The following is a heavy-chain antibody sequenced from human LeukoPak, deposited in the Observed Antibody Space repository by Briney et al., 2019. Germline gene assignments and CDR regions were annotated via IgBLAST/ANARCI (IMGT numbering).Heavy chain of an antibody. D-gene: IGHD2-15*01. CDR3: ATKGGSYCSGGSCYDY. J-gene: IGHJ4*02. CDR1: GGTFSSYA. Sequence: ASVKVSCKASGGTFSSYAISWVRQAPGQGREWMGRIIPILGIANYAQKFQGRVTITADKSTSTAYMELSSLRSEDTAVYYCATKGGSYCSGGSCYDYWGQGTLVTVSS. CDR2: IIPILGIA. V-gene: IGHV1-69*04.